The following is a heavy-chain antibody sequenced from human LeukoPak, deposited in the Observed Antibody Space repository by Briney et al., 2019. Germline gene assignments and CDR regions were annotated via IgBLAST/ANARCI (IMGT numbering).Heavy chain of an antibody. J-gene: IGHJ4*02. CDR1: GGTFSSYA. CDR3: ARSHTTVTTGLDY. Sequence: SVKVFCKASGGTFSSYAISWVRQAPGQGLEWMGGVIPIFGTANYAQKFQGRVTITTDESTSTAYMELSSLRSEDTAVYYCARSHTTVTTGLDYWGQGTLVTVSS. V-gene: IGHV1-69*05. CDR2: VIPIFGTA. D-gene: IGHD4-17*01.